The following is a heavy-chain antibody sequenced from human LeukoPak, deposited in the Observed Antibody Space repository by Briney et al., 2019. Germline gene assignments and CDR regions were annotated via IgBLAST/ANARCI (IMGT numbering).Heavy chain of an antibody. CDR2: IYHSGST. D-gene: IGHD6-25*01. V-gene: IGHV4-38-2*01. J-gene: IGHJ4*02. CDR1: GYSISSGYY. CDR3: ARVTAYSSENYFDY. Sequence: PSETLSLTXAVSGYSISSGYYWGWIRQPPGKGLEWIGSIYHSGSTYYNPSLKSRVTISVDTSKNQFSLKLSSVTAADTAVYYCARVTAYSSENYFDYWGQGTLVTVSS.